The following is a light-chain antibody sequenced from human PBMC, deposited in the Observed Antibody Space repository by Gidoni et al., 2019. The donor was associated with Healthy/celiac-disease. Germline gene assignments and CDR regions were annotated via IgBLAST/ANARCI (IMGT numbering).Light chain of an antibody. Sequence: EIVTTQSPATLSVSPGERATLSCRASQSVSSNLAWYQQKPGQAPRLLIYGASTRATGIPARFSGSGSGTEFTLTISSLQSEDFAVYYCQQDNNWPLTFGQGTKVEIK. CDR3: QQDNNWPLT. V-gene: IGKV3-15*01. CDR2: GAS. CDR1: QSVSSN. J-gene: IGKJ1*01.